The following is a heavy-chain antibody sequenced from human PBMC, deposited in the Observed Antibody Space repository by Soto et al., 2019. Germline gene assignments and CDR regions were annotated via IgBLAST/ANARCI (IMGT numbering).Heavy chain of an antibody. D-gene: IGHD2-21*02. J-gene: IGHJ3*02. CDR2: ISSSSSTI. V-gene: IGHV3-48*01. CDR3: ARDETVVTPNDAFDI. CDR1: GFTFSSYS. Sequence: GXSLRLSCVASGFTFSSYSMNWVRQAPSKGLEWVSYISSSSSTIYYADSVKGRFTISRDNAKNSLYLQMNSLRAEDTAVYYCARDETVVTPNDAFDIWGQGTMVTVSS.